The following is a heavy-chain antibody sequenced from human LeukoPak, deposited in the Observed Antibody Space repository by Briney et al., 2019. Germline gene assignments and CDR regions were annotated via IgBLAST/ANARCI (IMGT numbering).Heavy chain of an antibody. CDR3: ARDTLPAARRDGMDV. J-gene: IGHJ6*02. D-gene: IGHD2-2*01. CDR2: IYCSGST. CDR1: GGSISSYY. V-gene: IGHV4-59*01. Sequence: SETLDLTCTASGGSISSYYWSWFRLPPPPRLECLRYIYCSGSTNYNPSLKSRVTISVDTYKNQFSLKLSSVTAADTAVYYCARDTLPAARRDGMDVWGQGTTVTVSS.